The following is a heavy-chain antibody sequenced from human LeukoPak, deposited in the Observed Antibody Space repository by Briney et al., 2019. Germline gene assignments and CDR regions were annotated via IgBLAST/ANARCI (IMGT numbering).Heavy chain of an antibody. V-gene: IGHV4-59*12. CDR3: ARVTCRSSSPFFNF. Sequence: SEILSLTCTVSSGSISSYYWSWIRQPPGKGLEWIGQIYYSGHTKYNPSLKSRVTISVDTSKNQFSLKLSPVTAADTAMFFCARVTCRSSSPFFNFWGQGTLVTVSS. CDR2: IYYSGHT. J-gene: IGHJ4*02. D-gene: IGHD6-6*01. CDR1: SGSISSYY.